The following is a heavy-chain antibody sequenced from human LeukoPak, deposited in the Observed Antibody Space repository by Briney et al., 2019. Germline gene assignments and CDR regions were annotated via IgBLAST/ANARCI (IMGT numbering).Heavy chain of an antibody. CDR3: AKLVVRGVISHYDY. Sequence: PGRSLRLSCEASGFSFRSYGMHWVRQAPGKGLDWVAVIWHDGSEKHYADSVKGRFTISRDNSKNTLYLQMNSLRPEDTAVYYCAKLVVRGVISHYDYWGQGTLVTVSS. D-gene: IGHD3-10*01. CDR1: GFSFRSYG. CDR2: IWHDGSEK. V-gene: IGHV3-30*18. J-gene: IGHJ4*02.